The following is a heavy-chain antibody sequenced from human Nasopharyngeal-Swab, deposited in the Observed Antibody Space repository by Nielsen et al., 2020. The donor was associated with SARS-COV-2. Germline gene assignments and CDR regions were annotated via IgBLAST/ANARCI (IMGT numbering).Heavy chain of an antibody. V-gene: IGHV3-7*03. Sequence: WIRQPPGKGLEWVANIKQDGSEKYYVDSVKDRFTISRDNAKNSLFLEMHSLRAEDTAVYHCARGPIWFGELPGAFDIWGQGTMVTVSS. CDR3: ARGPIWFGELPGAFDI. D-gene: IGHD3-10*01. J-gene: IGHJ3*02. CDR2: IKQDGSEK.